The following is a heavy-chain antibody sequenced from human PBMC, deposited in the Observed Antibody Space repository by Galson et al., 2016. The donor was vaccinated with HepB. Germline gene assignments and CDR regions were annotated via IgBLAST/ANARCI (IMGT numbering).Heavy chain of an antibody. CDR3: ARGLNSDFWSGYYGYFDN. J-gene: IGHJ4*02. CDR2: MYSSRNT. CDR1: GFTVSSYH. V-gene: IGHV3-53*01. D-gene: IGHD3-3*01. Sequence: SLRLSCAASGFTVSSYHMSWVRQAPGKGLECVSVMYSSRNTYYADSVKGRFTVSRDNSKNTLYLQMNSLRAEDTAVYHCARGLNSDFWSGYYGYFDNWGQGIQVTVSS.